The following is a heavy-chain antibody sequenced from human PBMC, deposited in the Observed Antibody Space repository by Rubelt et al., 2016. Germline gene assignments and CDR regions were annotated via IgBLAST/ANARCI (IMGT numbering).Heavy chain of an antibody. CDR2: INAGNGNT. J-gene: IGHJ4*02. CDR1: GSTLTKYG. V-gene: IGHV1-3*01. CDR3: ARPFGWGFDY. Sequence: QVQLVQSGAEVKKPGASVKVSCKTSGSTLTKYGMHWVRQAPGQRLEWMGWINAGNGNTKFSEKFQGRVTITRDTSASTAYMELSSLRFEDTAVYYCARPFGWGFDYWGQGTLVTVSS. D-gene: IGHD7-27*01.